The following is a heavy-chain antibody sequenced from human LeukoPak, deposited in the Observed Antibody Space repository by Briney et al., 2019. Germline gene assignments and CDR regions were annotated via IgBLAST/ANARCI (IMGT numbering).Heavy chain of an antibody. D-gene: IGHD2-15*01. CDR3: ARSSALGVVAATAY. J-gene: IGHJ4*02. V-gene: IGHV7-4-1*02. CDR1: GYTFTSYA. Sequence: ASVKVSCKASGYTFTSYAMSWVRQAPGQGLEWMGWINTNTGNPTYAQGFTGRFVFSLDTSVSTAYLQISSLKAEDTAVYYCARSSALGVVAATAYWGQGTLVTISS. CDR2: INTNTGNP.